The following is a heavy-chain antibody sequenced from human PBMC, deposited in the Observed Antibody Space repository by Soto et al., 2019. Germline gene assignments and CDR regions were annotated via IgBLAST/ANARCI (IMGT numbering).Heavy chain of an antibody. V-gene: IGHV1-3*01. D-gene: IGHD3-10*01. J-gene: IGHJ6*02. CDR3: ERTPNYYDIDV. Sequence: QVQFVQSGAEVKKPGASVKVSCKASGYTFSSYAMHWVRHAPGQRLEWMGWINAGNGNTKYSQKLQGRVTITRDTSASTAYMELSSLRSEDTDVYYCERTPNYYDIDVWGQGTKVTVSS. CDR2: INAGNGNT. CDR1: GYTFSSYA.